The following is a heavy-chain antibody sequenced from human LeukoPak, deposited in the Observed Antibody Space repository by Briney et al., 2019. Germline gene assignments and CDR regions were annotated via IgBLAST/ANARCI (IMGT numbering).Heavy chain of an antibody. Sequence: GESLKISCKGSGYSFTSYWIGWVRQMPGKGLERMGIVYPGDSDTRYSPSFQGQVTISADKSISTAYLQWSSLKASDTAMYYCARGWSWGLSGFDYWGQGTLVTVSS. D-gene: IGHD7-27*01. CDR1: GYSFTSYW. CDR2: VYPGDSDT. V-gene: IGHV5-51*01. J-gene: IGHJ4*02. CDR3: ARGWSWGLSGFDY.